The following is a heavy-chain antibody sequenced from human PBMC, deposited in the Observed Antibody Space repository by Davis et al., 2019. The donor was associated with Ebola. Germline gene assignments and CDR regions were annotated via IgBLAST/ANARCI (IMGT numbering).Heavy chain of an antibody. J-gene: IGHJ4*02. V-gene: IGHV3-74*01. Sequence: GESLKISCAASGFTFSSYWMHWVRQAPGKGLLWVSRIDTAGSATTYADSVKGRFTISRDNAKSTLYLQVNSLRDDDTAVYYCARAVVDIVATPYFDYWGQGTLVPVSS. D-gene: IGHD5-12*01. CDR1: GFTFSSYW. CDR3: ARAVVDIVATPYFDY. CDR2: IDTAGSAT.